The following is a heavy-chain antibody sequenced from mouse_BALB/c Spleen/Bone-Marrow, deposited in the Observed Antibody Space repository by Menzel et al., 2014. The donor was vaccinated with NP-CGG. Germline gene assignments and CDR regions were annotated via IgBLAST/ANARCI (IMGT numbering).Heavy chain of an antibody. V-gene: IGHV5-9-4*01. Sequence: EVKLEESGGGLVKPGGSLKLSCAASGFTFSSYAMSWVRQSPEKRLEWVAEISSGGLYTYYPDTVTGRFTISRDNAKNHLCLEMSSLRSEDTAMYYCARGGNYLYYWGQGATLTVSS. CDR2: ISSGGLYT. CDR1: GFTFSSYA. CDR3: ARGGNYLYY. J-gene: IGHJ2*01.